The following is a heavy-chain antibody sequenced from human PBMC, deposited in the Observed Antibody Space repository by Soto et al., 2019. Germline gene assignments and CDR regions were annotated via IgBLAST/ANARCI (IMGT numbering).Heavy chain of an antibody. J-gene: IGHJ4*02. D-gene: IGHD5-18*01. CDR3: ASTGGGYSYGEDY. CDR2: ISYDGSNK. Sequence: QVQLVESGGGVVQPGRSLRLSCAASGFTFSSYAMHWVRQAPGKGLEWVAVISYDGSNKYYADSVKGRFTISRDNSKNTLYLQMNSLRAEDTAVYYCASTGGGYSYGEDYWGQGTLVTVSS. CDR1: GFTFSSYA. V-gene: IGHV3-30-3*01.